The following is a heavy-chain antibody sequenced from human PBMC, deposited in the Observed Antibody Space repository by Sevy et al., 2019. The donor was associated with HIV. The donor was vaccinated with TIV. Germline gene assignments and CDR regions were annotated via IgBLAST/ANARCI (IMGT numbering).Heavy chain of an antibody. J-gene: IGHJ6*02. CDR3: AKPYRIAVAGDYYYSGMDV. D-gene: IGHD6-13*01. Sequence: GGSLRLSCAVSGFTFDDYAMHWVRQAPGKGLEWVSLISWDGGSTYYADSVKGRFTISRDNSKNSRYLQMNSLRAEATALYYCAKPYRIAVAGDYYYSGMDVWGQGTTVTVSS. V-gene: IGHV3-43D*03. CDR2: ISWDGGST. CDR1: GFTFDDYA.